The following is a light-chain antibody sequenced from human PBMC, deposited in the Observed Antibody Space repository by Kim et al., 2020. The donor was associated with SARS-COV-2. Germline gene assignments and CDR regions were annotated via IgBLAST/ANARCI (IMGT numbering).Light chain of an antibody. J-gene: IGKJ1*01. Sequence: SPGERATHNCKDSKSGSSNYLAWYQQKPGKANRVIIYGAYSRATGIQDRFSGSGSGTDFTLTISRLEPEDFAVYYCQENGSSTGTFGQGTKVEIK. V-gene: IGKV3-20*01. CDR2: GAY. CDR1: KSGSSNY. CDR3: QENGSSTGT.